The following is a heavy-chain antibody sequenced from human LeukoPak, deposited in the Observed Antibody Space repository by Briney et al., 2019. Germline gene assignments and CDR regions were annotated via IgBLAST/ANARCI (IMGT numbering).Heavy chain of an antibody. J-gene: IGHJ3*02. CDR3: ARESQSLTTVTTQFAFDI. CDR1: GGSISSYY. CDR2: IYYSGST. Sequence: SEALSLTCTVSGGSISSYYWSWIRQPPGKGLEWIGYIYYSGSTNYNPSLKSRVTISVDTSKNQFSLKLSSVTAADTAVYYCARESQSLTTVTTQFAFDIWGQGTMVTVSS. D-gene: IGHD4-17*01. V-gene: IGHV4-59*01.